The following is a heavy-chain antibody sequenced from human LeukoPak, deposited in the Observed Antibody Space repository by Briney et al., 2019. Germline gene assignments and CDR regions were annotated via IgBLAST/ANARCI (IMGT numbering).Heavy chain of an antibody. Sequence: TGGSLRLSCAASGFNFSYYSMNWVRQAAGRGLEWVSCISSSSSLIYYGDSVRGRFTISRDNAKNLLYLHMNSLRVEDTAVYYCAKVDRGDYSSSPVPYYNYYMNVWGKGTTVTVSS. CDR2: ISSSSSLI. CDR3: AKVDRGDYSSSPVPYYNYYMNV. V-gene: IGHV3-21*01. D-gene: IGHD6-13*01. CDR1: GFNFSYYS. J-gene: IGHJ6*03.